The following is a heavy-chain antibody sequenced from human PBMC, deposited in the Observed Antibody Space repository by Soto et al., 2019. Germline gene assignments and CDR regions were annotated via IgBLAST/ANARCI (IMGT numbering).Heavy chain of an antibody. D-gene: IGHD5-18*01. CDR1: GFTFSSYG. V-gene: IGHV3-33*01. J-gene: IGHJ4*02. CDR3: ARGPPNTAMGLGTDY. CDR2: IWYDGSNK. Sequence: PGGSLRLSCAASGFTFSSYGMHWVRQAPGKGLEWVAVIWYDGSNKYYADSVKGRFTISRDNSKNTLYLQMNSLRAEGTAVYYCARGPPNTAMGLGTDYWGQGTLVTVSS.